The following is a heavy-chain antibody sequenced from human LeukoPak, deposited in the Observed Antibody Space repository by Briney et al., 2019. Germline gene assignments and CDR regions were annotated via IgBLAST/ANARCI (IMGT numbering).Heavy chain of an antibody. J-gene: IGHJ3*02. CDR2: IKSKTDGGTT. CDR3: TTDFHGGSCYGTLGCDAFDI. D-gene: IGHD2-15*01. CDR1: GFTFSNAW. V-gene: IGHV3-15*01. Sequence: GGSLRLFCAASGFTFSNAWMSWVRQAPGKGLEWVGRIKSKTDGGTTDYAAPVKGRFTISRDDSKNTLYLQMNSLKTEDTAVYYCTTDFHGGSCYGTLGCDAFDIWGQGTMVTVSS.